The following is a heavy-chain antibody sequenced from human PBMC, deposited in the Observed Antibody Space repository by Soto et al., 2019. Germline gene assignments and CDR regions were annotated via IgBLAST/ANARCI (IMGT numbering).Heavy chain of an antibody. Sequence: SETLSLTCTVSGGSISSYYWSWIRQPPGKGLEWIGYIYYSGSTNYNPSLKSRVTISVDTSKSQFSLKLSSVTAADTAVYYCARAGMTTVTTTYYYYGMDVWGQGTTVTVSS. CDR2: IYYSGST. J-gene: IGHJ6*02. D-gene: IGHD4-17*01. CDR1: GGSISSYY. V-gene: IGHV4-59*01. CDR3: ARAGMTTVTTTYYYYGMDV.